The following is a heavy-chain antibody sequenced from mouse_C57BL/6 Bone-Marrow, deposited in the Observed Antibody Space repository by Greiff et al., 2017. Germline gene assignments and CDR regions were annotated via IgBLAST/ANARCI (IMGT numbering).Heavy chain of an antibody. CDR3: ARGDYYGSSYRYFDV. CDR2: IDPSDSYT. D-gene: IGHD1-1*01. CDR1: GYTFTSYW. Sequence: VQLQQPGAELVMPGASVKLSCKASGYTFTSYWMHWVKQRPGQGLEWIGEIDPSDSYTNYNQKFKGKSTLTVDKSSHTAYMPLRSLTSGDSAVDYCARGDYYGSSYRYFDVWGTGTTVTVSS. J-gene: IGHJ1*03. V-gene: IGHV1-69*01.